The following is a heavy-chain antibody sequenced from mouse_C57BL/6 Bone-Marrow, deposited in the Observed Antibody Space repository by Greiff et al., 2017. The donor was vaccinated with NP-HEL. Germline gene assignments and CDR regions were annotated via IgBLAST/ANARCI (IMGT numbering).Heavy chain of an antibody. V-gene: IGHV1-80*01. CDR3: ARVGAIYYGNYWYFDV. D-gene: IGHD2-1*01. J-gene: IGHJ1*03. Sequence: VQLQESGAELVKPGASVKISCKASGYAFSSYWMNWVKQRPGKGLEWIGQIYPGDGDTNYNGKFKGKATLTADKSSSTAYMQLSSLTSEDSAVYFCARVGAIYYGNYWYFDVWGTGTTVTVSS. CDR1: GYAFSSYW. CDR2: IYPGDGDT.